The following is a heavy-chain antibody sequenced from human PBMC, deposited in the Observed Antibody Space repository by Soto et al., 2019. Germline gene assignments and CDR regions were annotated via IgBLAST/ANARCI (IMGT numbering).Heavy chain of an antibody. V-gene: IGHV1-18*01. J-gene: IGHJ2*01. CDR1: GYTFTTFG. CDR2: ISPYNGNT. Sequence: QVQLVQSGGEAKKPGASVQVSCRTSGYTFTTFGISWVRQAPGQGLEWMGWISPYNGNTIYTQKLQGRVTMTTDTSTSTAYRELRSLRSDDTAVYYCARAGGYNYGSGSRRGFDLWGRGTLVTVSS. D-gene: IGHD5-18*01. CDR3: ARAGGYNYGSGSRRGFDL.